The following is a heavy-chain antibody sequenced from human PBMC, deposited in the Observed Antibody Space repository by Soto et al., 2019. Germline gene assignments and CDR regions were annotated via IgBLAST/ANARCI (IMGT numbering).Heavy chain of an antibody. CDR2: MYSDGST. D-gene: IGHD3-10*01. CDR1: GGSIRSKY. Sequence: SSETLSLTCTVSGGSIRSKYWSWLRLPPGKGMEWIGYMYSDGSTTYTPSLKTRVTISVDTSTNQFSLNLSSVTAADTAGYCCAGPRRITRSNWGQG. CDR3: AGPRRITRSN. J-gene: IGHJ4*02. V-gene: IGHV4-4*08.